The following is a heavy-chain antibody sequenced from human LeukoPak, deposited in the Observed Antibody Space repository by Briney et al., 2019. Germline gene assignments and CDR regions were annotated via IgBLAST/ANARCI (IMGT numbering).Heavy chain of an antibody. CDR2: IKEDGSKR. CDR3: ARDSPFGGN. D-gene: IGHD4-23*01. J-gene: IGHJ4*02. Sequence: GGSLRLSCAASGFTFNTYWMSWVRQAPGKGLEWLANIKEDGSKRNYVDSVKGRLTISRDNAKNSLYLQINSLRAEDTAVYYCARDSPFGGNWGQGTLVTVSS. V-gene: IGHV3-7*01. CDR1: GFTFNTYW.